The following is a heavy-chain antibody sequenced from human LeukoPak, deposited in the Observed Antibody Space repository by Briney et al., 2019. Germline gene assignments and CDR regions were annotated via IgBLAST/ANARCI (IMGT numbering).Heavy chain of an antibody. J-gene: IGHJ6*02. D-gene: IGHD4-17*01. V-gene: IGHV4-59*08. CDR3: ARAVRRRAYYYYGIDV. Sequence: PSETLSLTCTVSGGSISSYYWSWIRQPPGKGLEWIGYIYYSGSTNYNPSLKSRVTISVDTSKNQFSLKLSSVTAADTAVYYCARAVRRRAYYYYGIDVWGQGTTVTVSS. CDR1: GGSISSYY. CDR2: IYYSGST.